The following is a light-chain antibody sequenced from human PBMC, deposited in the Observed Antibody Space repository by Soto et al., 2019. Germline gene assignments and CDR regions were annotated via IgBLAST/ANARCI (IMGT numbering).Light chain of an antibody. CDR3: HQTYSTPQT. CDR2: SAS. Sequence: IKMTQSPSTLPASVGDRVTITCRASQNITDYLNWYQHKPGKAPKLLIYSASTLQSGVPSRFSGSGSGTDFTLTITSLQPEDFGTYYCHQTYSTPQTFGQGTNVDIK. J-gene: IGKJ1*01. V-gene: IGKV1-39*01. CDR1: QNITDY.